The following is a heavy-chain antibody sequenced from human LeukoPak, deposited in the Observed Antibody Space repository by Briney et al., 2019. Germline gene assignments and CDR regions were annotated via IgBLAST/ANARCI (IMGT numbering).Heavy chain of an antibody. J-gene: IGHJ4*02. CDR1: GFTFSTYP. D-gene: IGHD6-19*01. Sequence: PGGSLRLSCAASGFTFSTYPMTWVRQAPGKGLEWVSAISGGGGDTYYADSVKGRFTISRDNSKNTLYLQMNSLRAADTALYYCATSSGWYPKYFDYWGQGTLVTVSS. CDR3: ATSSGWYPKYFDY. V-gene: IGHV3-23*01. CDR2: ISGGGGDT.